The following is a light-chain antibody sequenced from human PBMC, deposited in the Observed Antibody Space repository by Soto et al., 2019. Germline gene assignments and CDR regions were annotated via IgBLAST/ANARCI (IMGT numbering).Light chain of an antibody. CDR2: EVS. CDR1: SSDVGGYNY. CDR3: CSYTATNTRI. J-gene: IGLJ2*01. V-gene: IGLV2-14*01. Sequence: QSALTQPASVSASPGQSITISCTGTSSDVGGYNYVSWYQQHPGKAPKLIIFEVSNRPSGVSNRFSGSKSGNTASLTISGLQAEDEADYYCCSYTATNTRIFGGGTQLTVL.